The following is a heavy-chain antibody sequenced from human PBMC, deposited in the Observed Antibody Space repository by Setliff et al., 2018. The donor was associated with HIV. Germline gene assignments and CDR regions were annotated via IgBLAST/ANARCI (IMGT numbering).Heavy chain of an antibody. CDR2: VYTSRST. CDR1: GGSISSGSYY. CDR3: ARELTALYYDSLNWFDP. V-gene: IGHV4-61*09. Sequence: SETLSLTCTVSGGSISSGSYYWSWIRQPAGKGLEWIGHVYTSRSTNYNPSLKSRVTISVDTSKNQFSLKLSSVTAADTAVYYCARELTALYYDSLNWFDPWGQGTLVTVSS. J-gene: IGHJ5*02. D-gene: IGHD3-3*01.